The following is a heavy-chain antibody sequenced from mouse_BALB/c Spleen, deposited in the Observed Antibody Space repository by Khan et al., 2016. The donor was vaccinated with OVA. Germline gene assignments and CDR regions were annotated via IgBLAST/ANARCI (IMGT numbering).Heavy chain of an antibody. CDR3: TRGGFGGFAY. CDR1: GYTFTDYN. Sequence: VQLQQSGPEVVKPGTSVKIPCKASGYTFTDYNVDWVKQSHGKSLEWIGDITPNNGGTIYSQKFKGKATLTVDKSSSTAYMELRSLTYEDTAVYYWTRGGFGGFAYWGQGTLVTVSA. J-gene: IGHJ3*01. V-gene: IGHV1-18*01. CDR2: ITPNNGGT.